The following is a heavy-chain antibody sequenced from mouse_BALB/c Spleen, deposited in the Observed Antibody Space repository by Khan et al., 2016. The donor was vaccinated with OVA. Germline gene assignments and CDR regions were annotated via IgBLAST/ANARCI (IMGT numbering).Heavy chain of an antibody. D-gene: IGHD1-1*01. V-gene: IGHV1-20*02. CDR1: GYSFTGYF. CDR2: INPHIGET. Sequence: VRLQQSGPELVKPGTSVKISCKASGYSFTGYFMNWVMQSHGKSIEWIGRINPHIGETFYNQKFKGQVTLTVDESSSTAHIELRSLASENSAIYYCARKNGSDFDYWGQGTTLTVSS. CDR3: ARKNGSDFDY. J-gene: IGHJ2*01.